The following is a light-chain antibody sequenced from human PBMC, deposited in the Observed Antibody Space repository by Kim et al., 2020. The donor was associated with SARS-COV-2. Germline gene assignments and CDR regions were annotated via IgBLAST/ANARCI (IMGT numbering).Light chain of an antibody. CDR3: CSYAGSYTRV. V-gene: IGLV2-11*01. Sequence: QSVAISCTGTSRAVCGYNYVSWYQQHPGKAPKLMIYDVSKRPSGVPDRFSGSKSGNTASLTISGLQAEDEADYYCCSYAGSYTRVFGGGTQLTVL. CDR2: DVS. CDR1: SRAVCGYNY. J-gene: IGLJ3*02.